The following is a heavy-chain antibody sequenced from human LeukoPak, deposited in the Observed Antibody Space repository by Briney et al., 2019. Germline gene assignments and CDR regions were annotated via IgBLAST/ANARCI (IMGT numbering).Heavy chain of an antibody. Sequence: GGSLRLSCAASGFTFSSCAMSWVRQAPGKGLEWVSGFSDGGGSTLYADSVKGRFTISRDNSKNTLYLQMNSLRGEDTAVYFCFYADYSIGFWGQGTLVTVSS. CDR3: FYADYSIGF. V-gene: IGHV3-23*01. D-gene: IGHD4-17*01. CDR1: GFTFSSCA. J-gene: IGHJ4*02. CDR2: FSDGGGST.